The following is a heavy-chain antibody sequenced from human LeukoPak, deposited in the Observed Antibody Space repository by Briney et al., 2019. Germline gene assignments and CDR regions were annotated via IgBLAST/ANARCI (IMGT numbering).Heavy chain of an antibody. V-gene: IGHV1-2*02. J-gene: IGHJ6*03. D-gene: IGHD2-2*03. CDR2: INPNSGGT. CDR1: GYTFTGYY. CDR3: ARDPGYCSSTSCYHYDYYYYMDV. Sequence: GASVKVSCKASGYTFTGYYMHWVRQAPGQGLEWMGWINPNSGGTNYAQKFQGRVTMTRDTSISTAYMELSRLRSDDTAVYYCARDPGYCSSTSCYHYDYYYYMDVWGKGTTVTVSS.